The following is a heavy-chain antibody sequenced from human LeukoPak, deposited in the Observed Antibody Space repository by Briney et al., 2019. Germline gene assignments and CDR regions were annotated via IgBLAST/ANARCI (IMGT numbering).Heavy chain of an antibody. D-gene: IGHD2-15*01. Sequence: GGSLRLSCAASGFTFSGYWMSWVRQAPGKGLEWVANIKQDGSEKYYVDAVKGRFTISRDNAKNSLYLQMNSLRAEDTAVYYCARAEQLVVAANDYWGQGTVVTVSS. CDR1: GFTFSGYW. CDR3: ARAEQLVVAANDY. J-gene: IGHJ4*02. V-gene: IGHV3-7*01. CDR2: IKQDGSEK.